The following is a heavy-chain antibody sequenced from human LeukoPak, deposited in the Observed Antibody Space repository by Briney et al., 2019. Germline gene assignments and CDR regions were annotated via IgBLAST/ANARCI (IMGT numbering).Heavy chain of an antibody. CDR3: TKELHVAVAVADYYYFYMDA. V-gene: IGHV3-23*01. J-gene: IGHJ6*03. CDR1: GFAFSSFA. Sequence: PGGSLRLSCAASGFAFSSFAMGWVSQSPGKGLEWLSTINGGGNTTFYADSVKGRFTISRYNSKNTLHLHMDSLRPDDTAIYYCTKELHVAVAVADYYYFYMDAWGRGTAVTVSS. D-gene: IGHD6-19*01. CDR2: INGGGNTT.